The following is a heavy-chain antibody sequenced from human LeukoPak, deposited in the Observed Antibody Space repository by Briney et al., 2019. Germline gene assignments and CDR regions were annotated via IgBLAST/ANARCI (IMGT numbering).Heavy chain of an antibody. Sequence: SVKVSCKASGGTFSRYSISWVRQAPGQGLEWMGRINPILGIANYAQRFQDRVTINADTSTSTAYMELTSLRSEDTAVYYCAGEYDDISHWGQGTLVTVSS. CDR2: INPILGIA. CDR1: GGTFSRYS. CDR3: AGEYDDISH. D-gene: IGHD3-9*01. V-gene: IGHV1-69*04. J-gene: IGHJ4*02.